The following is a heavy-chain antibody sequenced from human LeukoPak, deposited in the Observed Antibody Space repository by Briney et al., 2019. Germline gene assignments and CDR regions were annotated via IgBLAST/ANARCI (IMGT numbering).Heavy chain of an antibody. CDR2: ISYDGRNK. Sequence: GGSLRLSCAASGFTFSSYATHWVRPAPGKGLGWVEVISYDGRNKYYADSVKGRFTNSRDNSKNTLYLQMNSLRAEDTAVYYCARENRGVPVGFYGFWSGYWGPDYYYGMDVWGQGTTVTVSS. V-gene: IGHV3-30*04. J-gene: IGHJ6*02. D-gene: IGHD3-3*01. CDR3: ARENRGVPVGFYGFWSGYWGPDYYYGMDV. CDR1: GFTFSSYA.